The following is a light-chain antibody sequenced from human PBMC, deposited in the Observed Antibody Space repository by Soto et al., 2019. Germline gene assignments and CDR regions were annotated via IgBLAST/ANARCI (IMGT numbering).Light chain of an antibody. V-gene: IGLV1-47*01. CDR3: ASWDDSLSGRV. Sequence: QSVLTQPPSASGTPGQRVTISCSGSSSNIGSNYVYWYQHLPGTAPKLLIYMNNQRPSWVPDRFSGSKSGTSASLAISGLRSEDEDDYFCASWDDSLSGRVFGGGTKLTVL. J-gene: IGLJ2*01. CDR1: SSNIGSNY. CDR2: MNN.